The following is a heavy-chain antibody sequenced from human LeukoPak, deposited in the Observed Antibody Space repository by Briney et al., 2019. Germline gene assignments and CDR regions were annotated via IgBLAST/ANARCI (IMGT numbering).Heavy chain of an antibody. CDR1: GFTFSSYA. CDR3: ARVRGGSGSYSRWHYYMDV. CDR2: ISGSGGST. J-gene: IGHJ6*03. Sequence: GGSLRLSCAASGFTFSSYAMSWVRQAPGKGLEWVSAISGSGGSTYYADSVKGRFTISRDNAKKSLYLQMNSLRAEDTAVYYCARVRGGSGSYSRWHYYMDVWGKGTTVTVSS. D-gene: IGHD3-10*01. V-gene: IGHV3-23*01.